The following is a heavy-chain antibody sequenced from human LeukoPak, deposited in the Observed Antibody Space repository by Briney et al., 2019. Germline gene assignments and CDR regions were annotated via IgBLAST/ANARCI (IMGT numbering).Heavy chain of an antibody. J-gene: IGHJ5*02. CDR2: IYHSGST. Sequence: PSETLSLTCTVSGYSISSGYYWGWIRQPPGKGLEWIGSIYHSGSTYYNPSLKSRVTISVDTSKNQFSLKLSSVTAADTAVYYCAPREEQGLFDPWGQGTLVTVSS. D-gene: IGHD6-19*01. V-gene: IGHV4-38-2*02. CDR1: GYSISSGYY. CDR3: APREEQGLFDP.